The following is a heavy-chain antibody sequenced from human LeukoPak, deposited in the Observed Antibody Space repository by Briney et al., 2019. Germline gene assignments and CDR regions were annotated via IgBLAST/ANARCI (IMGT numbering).Heavy chain of an antibody. Sequence: GESLRLSCAASGFSFTTYWMSWVRQAPGKGLEWVANIKQDGTEKYYVDSVKGRFTISRDNAKNTLFLQMNSLRGEDTAMYYCARVQGGGYRTADYWGQGTLVTVSS. CDR3: ARVQGGGYRTADY. CDR1: GFSFTTYW. J-gene: IGHJ4*02. V-gene: IGHV3-7*01. D-gene: IGHD6-19*01. CDR2: IKQDGTEK.